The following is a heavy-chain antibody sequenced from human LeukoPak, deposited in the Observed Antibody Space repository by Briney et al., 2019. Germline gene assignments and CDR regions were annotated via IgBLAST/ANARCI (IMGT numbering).Heavy chain of an antibody. CDR3: ARDRGVDTAMVNWFDP. D-gene: IGHD5-18*01. V-gene: IGHV3-9*01. CDR1: GFTFDDYA. J-gene: IGHJ5*02. CDR2: ISWNSGSI. Sequence: GGSLRLSCAASGFTFDDYAMHWVRQAPGKGLEWVSGISWNSGSIGYADSVKGRFTISRDNAKNSLYLQMNSLRAEDTALYYCARDRGVDTAMVNWFDPWGQGTLVTVSS.